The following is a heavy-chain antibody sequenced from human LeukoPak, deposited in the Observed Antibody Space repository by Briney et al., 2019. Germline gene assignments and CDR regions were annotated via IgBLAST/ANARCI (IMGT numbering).Heavy chain of an antibody. CDR3: ARISRRELPCF. CDR1: GFTFSSLW. J-gene: IGHJ4*02. CDR2: IKPDGSDK. Sequence: GGSLRLSCAASGFTFSSLWMGWLRQAPGKEQEWVANIKPDGSDKYYVESVKGRFTISRDNAKNSLYLQMNSLRVEDTAIYYCARISRRELPCFWGQGTLVTVSS. V-gene: IGHV3-7*03. D-gene: IGHD1-7*01.